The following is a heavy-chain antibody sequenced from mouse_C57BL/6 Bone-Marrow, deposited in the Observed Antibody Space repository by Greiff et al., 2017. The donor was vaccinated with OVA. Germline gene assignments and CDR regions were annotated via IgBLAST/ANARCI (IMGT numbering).Heavy chain of an antibody. V-gene: IGHV1-55*01. CDR1: GYTFTSYW. D-gene: IGHD4-1*01. Sequence: VQLQQPGAELVKPGASVKMSRKASGYTFTSYWITWVKQRPGQGLEWIGDIYPGSGSTNYNEKFKSKATLTVDTSSSTAYMQLSSLTSEDSAVYYCARSGSYYAMDYWGQGTSVTVSS. CDR2: IYPGSGST. CDR3: ARSGSYYAMDY. J-gene: IGHJ4*01.